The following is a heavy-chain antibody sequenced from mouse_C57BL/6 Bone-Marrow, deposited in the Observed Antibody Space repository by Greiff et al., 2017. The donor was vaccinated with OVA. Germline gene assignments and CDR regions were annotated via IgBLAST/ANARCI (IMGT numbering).Heavy chain of an antibody. D-gene: IGHD1-1*01. CDR2: IRNKANGYTT. CDR3: ARYPLYYYDSWFAY. CDR1: GFTFTDYY. Sequence: VQLKESGGGLVQPGGSLSLSCAASGFTFTDYYMSWVRQPPGKALEWLGFIRNKANGYTTEYSASVKGRFTISRDNSQSILYLQMNVLSAEDSATYYGARYPLYYYDSWFAYWGQGTLVTVSA. J-gene: IGHJ3*01. V-gene: IGHV7-3*01.